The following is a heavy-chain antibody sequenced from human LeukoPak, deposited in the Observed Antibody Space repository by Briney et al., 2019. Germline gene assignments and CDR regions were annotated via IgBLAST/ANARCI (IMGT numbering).Heavy chain of an antibody. D-gene: IGHD6-19*01. J-gene: IGHJ3*02. CDR3: ARDGVAGSSDAFDI. V-gene: IGHV1-2*02. CDR1: GYTFIGYY. Sequence: ASVKVSCKASGYTFIGYYMHWVRQAPGQGLEWMGWIDAYSGGTHFAQRFQGRVSMTLDTSISTAYMELTRLTSHDTAVYYCARDGVAGSSDAFDIRGQGTMVTVSA. CDR2: IDAYSGGT.